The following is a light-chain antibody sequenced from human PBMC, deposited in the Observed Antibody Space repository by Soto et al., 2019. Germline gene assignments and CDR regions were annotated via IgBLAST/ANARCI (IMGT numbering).Light chain of an antibody. Sequence: EIVLTNSPDTLSLSLWETATLSCRASQTVIHIYLAWHQQKPGQTPRLLVYGASSRATGIPDRFSGSGSGTDFTLTISRLEPEDFAVYYCQQHGTSPITFGQGTRLEIK. J-gene: IGKJ5*01. CDR1: QTVIHIY. CDR3: QQHGTSPIT. V-gene: IGKV3-20*01. CDR2: GAS.